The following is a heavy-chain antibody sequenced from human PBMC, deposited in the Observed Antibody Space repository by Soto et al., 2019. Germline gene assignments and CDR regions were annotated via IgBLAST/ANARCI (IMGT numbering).Heavy chain of an antibody. D-gene: IGHD3-10*01. Sequence: SETLSLTCTVSGGSISSGDYYWSWIRQAPGKGLEWIGYIYYSGSTYYNPSLKSRVTISVDTSKNQFSLKLSSVTAADTAVYYCAIQCLGDRSPGAAFGIWSQGTMVTVSS. CDR3: AIQCLGDRSPGAAFGI. J-gene: IGHJ3*02. CDR1: GGSISSGDYY. V-gene: IGHV4-30-4*01. CDR2: IYYSGST.